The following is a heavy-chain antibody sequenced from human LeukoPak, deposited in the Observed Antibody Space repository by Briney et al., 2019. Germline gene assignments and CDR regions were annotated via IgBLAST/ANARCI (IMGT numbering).Heavy chain of an antibody. V-gene: IGHV1-2*02. CDR1: GYTFAGCY. D-gene: IGHD2-15*01. J-gene: IGHJ5*02. Sequence: ASVKVSCKASGYTFAGCYMHWVRQAPGQGLEWMGWINPNSGSTNYAQKFQGRVTMTRDTSISTAYMELSRLRSEDKAVYDCARANDIVDSNWFGPWGQRTLVTVS. CDR3: ARANDIVDSNWFGP. CDR2: INPNSGST.